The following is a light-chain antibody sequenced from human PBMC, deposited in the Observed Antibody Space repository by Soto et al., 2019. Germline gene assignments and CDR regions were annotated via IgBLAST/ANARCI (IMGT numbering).Light chain of an antibody. Sequence: DVQMTQSPSSLSASVGDRATITCRASRGISNYLAWYQQKPGKVPKLLIYASSTLKSGVPSRFSGSGSVTDFSLTISSLQPEDVATYYCQRYNGAPPWTFGQGTKVDIK. CDR3: QRYNGAPPWT. CDR1: RGISNY. V-gene: IGKV1-27*01. CDR2: ASS. J-gene: IGKJ1*01.